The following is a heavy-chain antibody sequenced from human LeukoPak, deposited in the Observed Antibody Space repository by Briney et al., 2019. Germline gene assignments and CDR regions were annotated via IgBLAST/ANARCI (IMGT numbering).Heavy chain of an antibody. CDR2: INHSGST. Sequence: SETLSLTCAVYGGSFSGYYWSWIRQPPGKGLEWIGEINHSGSTNYNPSLKSRVTISVDTSKNQFSLHLNSVTAADTAMYYCAKHGGFHFDSWGQGALVTVSS. V-gene: IGHV4-34*01. CDR3: AKHGGFHFDS. D-gene: IGHD3-16*01. J-gene: IGHJ4*02. CDR1: GGSFSGYY.